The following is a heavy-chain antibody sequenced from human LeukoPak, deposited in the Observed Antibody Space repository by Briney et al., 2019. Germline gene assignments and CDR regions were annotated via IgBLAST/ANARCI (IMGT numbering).Heavy chain of an antibody. D-gene: IGHD5-12*01. CDR3: ARDDVDIVATIPFDY. CDR2: ISWNSRTI. V-gene: IGHV3-9*01. CDR1: GFTFDDYA. J-gene: IGHJ4*02. Sequence: GGSLRLSCAASGFTFDDYAMHWVRQVPGKGLEWVSLISWNSRTIYYADSVKGRFTISRDNAKNSLYLQMNSLRAEDTAVYYCARDDVDIVATIPFDYWGQGTLVTVSS.